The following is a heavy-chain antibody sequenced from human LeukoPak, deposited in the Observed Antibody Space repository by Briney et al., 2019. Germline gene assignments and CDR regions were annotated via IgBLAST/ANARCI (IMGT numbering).Heavy chain of an antibody. J-gene: IGHJ3*02. CDR3: ARARTRITMIVVAGYDAFDI. CDR2: IHFRASI. CDR1: GRSISSSY. D-gene: IGHD3-22*01. Sequence: SLSLARTVAGRSISSSYAGSVRQPPGNGLGWIGSIHFRASINYNPSLKSRVTISVDTSKNQFALELSSVTAAGRAVYYCARARTRITMIVVAGYDAFDIWGEGTMVSVSS. V-gene: IGHV4-59*01.